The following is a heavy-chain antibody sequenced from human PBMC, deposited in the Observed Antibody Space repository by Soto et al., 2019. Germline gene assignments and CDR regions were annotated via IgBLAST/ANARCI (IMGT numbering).Heavy chain of an antibody. D-gene: IGHD2-15*01. J-gene: IGHJ6*02. V-gene: IGHV3-30-3*01. CDR2: ISYDGSNK. Sequence: GGSLRLSCAASGFTFSSYAMHWVRQAPGKGLEWVAVISYDGSNKYYADSVKGRFTISRDNSKNTLYLQMNSLRAEDTAVYYCARDHRGVVGYCSGGSCPKYYGMDVWGQGTTVTVSS. CDR3: ARDHRGVVGYCSGGSCPKYYGMDV. CDR1: GFTFSSYA.